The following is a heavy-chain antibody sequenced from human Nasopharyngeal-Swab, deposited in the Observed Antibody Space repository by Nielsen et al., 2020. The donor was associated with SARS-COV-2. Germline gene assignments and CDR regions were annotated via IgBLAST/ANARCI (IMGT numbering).Heavy chain of an antibody. CDR3: ARDDGQLGDS. Sequence: GGSLRLSCAASGFTVSAFGMHWVRQAPGEVLEWAAHISYDGHTQYYSDSVTGRFTISRDNSKNTLDLQMNSLRPEDTAVYYCARDDGQLGDSWGQGTLVTVSS. CDR2: ISYDGHTQ. D-gene: IGHD6-6*01. V-gene: IGHV3-30*03. J-gene: IGHJ4*02. CDR1: GFTVSAFG.